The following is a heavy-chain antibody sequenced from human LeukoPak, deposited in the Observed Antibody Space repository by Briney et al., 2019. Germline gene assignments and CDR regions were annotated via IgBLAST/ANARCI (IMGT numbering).Heavy chain of an antibody. D-gene: IGHD3-10*01. J-gene: IGHJ6*02. CDR2: IKQDGSEK. V-gene: IGHV3-7*03. Sequence: PGGSLRLSCAASGVTFSSYAMNWVRQAPGKGLEWVANIKQDGSEKYYVDSVKGRFTISRDNAKNSLYLQMNSLRAEDTALYYCAKGEGSGIHYYSMDVWGHGTTVTVSS. CDR1: GVTFSSYA. CDR3: AKGEGSGIHYYSMDV.